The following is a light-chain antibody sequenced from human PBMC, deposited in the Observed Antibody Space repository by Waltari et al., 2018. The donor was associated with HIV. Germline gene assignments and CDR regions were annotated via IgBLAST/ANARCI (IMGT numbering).Light chain of an antibody. J-gene: IGLJ2*01. Sequence: SYELTQPPSVSVSPGQTASITCSGDKLGDKYTCWYQQQRGQSPVLVISQDNKRPSVIAARFSGANSGNTATLTISGTQAMDEADYYCQAWDRGTAVFGGGTKLTVL. CDR1: KLGDKY. V-gene: IGLV3-1*01. CDR2: QDN. CDR3: QAWDRGTAV.